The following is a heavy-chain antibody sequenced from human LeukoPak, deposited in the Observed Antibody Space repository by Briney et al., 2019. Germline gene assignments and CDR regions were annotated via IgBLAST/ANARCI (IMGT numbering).Heavy chain of an antibody. J-gene: IGHJ6*02. V-gene: IGHV3-21*01. CDR2: ISSSSSYI. Sequence: GGSLRLSCAASGFTFSSYSMNWVRQAPGKGLEWVPSISSSSSYIYYADSVKGRFTISRDNAKNSLYLQMNSLRAEDTAVYYCARFLWGSSHYYYYYGMDVWGQGTTVTVSS. CDR3: ARFLWGSSHYYYYYGMDV. D-gene: IGHD7-27*01. CDR1: GFTFSSYS.